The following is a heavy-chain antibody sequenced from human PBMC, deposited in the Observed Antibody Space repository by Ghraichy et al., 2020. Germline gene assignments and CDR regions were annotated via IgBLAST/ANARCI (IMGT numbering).Heavy chain of an antibody. V-gene: IGHV3-30*04. CDR1: GFTFSGYA. CDR2: ISDAGSNE. J-gene: IGHJ6*02. D-gene: IGHD3-10*01. CDR3: ARATREWLGHYYGVDV. Sequence: GGSLRLSCAASGFTFSGYAMHWVRQAPGKGLEWVADISDAGSNEYYVDSVKGRFTISRDNSKNTLYLQMNSLRPEDTAVYYCARATREWLGHYYGVDVWGQGTTVIVS.